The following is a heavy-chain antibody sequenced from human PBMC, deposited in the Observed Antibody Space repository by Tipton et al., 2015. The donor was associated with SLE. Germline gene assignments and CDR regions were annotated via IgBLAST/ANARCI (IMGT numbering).Heavy chain of an antibody. CDR2: IYTRGST. Sequence: LRLSCTVSGGSISSGNYYWTWIRQPAGKGLEWTGRIYTRGSTNYNPSLKSRVTISVDTSKNQFSLKLSSVTAADTAVYYCARTHDYGDPGCQHWGQGTLVTVSS. CDR1: GGSISSGNYY. V-gene: IGHV4-61*02. CDR3: ARTHDYGDPGCQH. D-gene: IGHD4-17*01. J-gene: IGHJ1*01.